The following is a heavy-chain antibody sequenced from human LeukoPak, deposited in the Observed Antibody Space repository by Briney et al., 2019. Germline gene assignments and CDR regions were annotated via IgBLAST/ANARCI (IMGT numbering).Heavy chain of an antibody. CDR1: GGSISGYY. CDR2: INHSGST. Sequence: PSETLSLTCTVSGGSISGYYWSWIRQPPGKGLEWIGEINHSGSTNYNPSLKSRVTISVDTSKNQFSLKLSSVTAADTAVYYRARLLRSFFLSWFDPWGQGTLVTVSS. J-gene: IGHJ5*02. CDR3: ARLLRSFFLSWFDP. V-gene: IGHV4-34*01. D-gene: IGHD1-26*01.